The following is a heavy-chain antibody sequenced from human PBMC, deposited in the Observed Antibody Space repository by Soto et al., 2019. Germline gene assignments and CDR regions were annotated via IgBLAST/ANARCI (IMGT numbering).Heavy chain of an antibody. CDR3: AGRIAVAGHDY. CDR2: IYYSGST. J-gene: IGHJ4*02. CDR1: GGSISSSSYY. D-gene: IGHD6-19*01. Sequence: SETLSLTCTVSGGSISSSSYYWGWIRQPPGKGLEWIGSIYYSGSTYYNPSLKSRVTISVDTSKNQFSLKLSSVTAADTAVYYCAGRIAVAGHDYWGQGTLVTVSS. V-gene: IGHV4-39*01.